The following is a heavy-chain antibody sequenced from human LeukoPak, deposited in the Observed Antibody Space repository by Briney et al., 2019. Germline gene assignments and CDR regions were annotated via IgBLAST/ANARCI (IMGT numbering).Heavy chain of an antibody. Sequence: ASVKVSCKASGYTFTNYYMHWVRQAPGQGLEWMGIINPSGGSTNYAQKLQGRVTMTRDTSTSTVYMELSSLRSEDTAVYYCARRAAAGNIDYWGQGTLVTVSS. D-gene: IGHD6-13*01. CDR2: INPSGGST. J-gene: IGHJ4*02. CDR1: GYTFTNYY. V-gene: IGHV1-46*01. CDR3: ARRAAAGNIDY.